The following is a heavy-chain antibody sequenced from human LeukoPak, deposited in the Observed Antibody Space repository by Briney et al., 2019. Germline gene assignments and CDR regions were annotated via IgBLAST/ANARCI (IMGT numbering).Heavy chain of an antibody. J-gene: IGHJ6*02. Sequence: GGSLRLSCAASGFTFSSYEMNWVRQAPGKGLEWVSYISSSGSTIYYADSVKGRFTISRDNAKNPLYLQMNSLRAEDTAVYYCARAGVVPATMPSGGMDVWGQGTTVTVSS. CDR3: ARAGVVPATMPSGGMDV. V-gene: IGHV3-48*03. CDR2: ISSSGSTI. D-gene: IGHD2-2*01. CDR1: GFTFSSYE.